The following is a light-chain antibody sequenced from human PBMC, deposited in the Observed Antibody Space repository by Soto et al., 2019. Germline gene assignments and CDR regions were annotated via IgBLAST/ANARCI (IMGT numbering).Light chain of an antibody. CDR1: QDISGA. J-gene: IGKJ5*01. CDR2: DGS. Sequence: AIQLTQSPSSLSASVGDRVTITCLASQDISGALDGYQQKPGKAPKILIYDGSSLQSGVPSRFSGSSSGTDVTLTISGLQREDFAAYFCQQLNSYPIIFGQGMLLDI. CDR3: QQLNSYPII. V-gene: IGKV1-13*02.